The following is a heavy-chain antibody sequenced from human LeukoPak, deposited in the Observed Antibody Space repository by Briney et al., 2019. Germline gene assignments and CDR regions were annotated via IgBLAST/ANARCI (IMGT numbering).Heavy chain of an antibody. CDR2: INSDGSST. J-gene: IGHJ3*02. CDR3: AKRPSWLQFLAFDI. CDR1: GFTFSSYW. D-gene: IGHD5-24*01. Sequence: PGGSLRLSCAASGFTFSSYWMHWVRQAPGKGLVWVSRINSDGSSTSYADSVKGRFTISRDNSKNTLYLQMNSLRAEDTAVYYCAKRPSWLQFLAFDIWGQGTMVTVSS. V-gene: IGHV3-74*01.